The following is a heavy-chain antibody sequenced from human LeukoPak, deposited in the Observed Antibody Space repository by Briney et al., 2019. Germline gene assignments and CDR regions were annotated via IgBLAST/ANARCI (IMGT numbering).Heavy chain of an antibody. CDR2: INTSGST. CDR1: GGSISDYH. V-gene: IGHV4-4*07. CDR3: ARLLLTSSYYDRLWTFDY. Sequence: SETLSLTCTVSGGSISDYHWTWIRQPAGKGLEWIGRINTSGSTNYNPSLNSRVTMSVDTSKNQFSLKLSSVTAADTAVYYCARLLLTSSYYDRLWTFDYWGQGSLVTVSS. J-gene: IGHJ4*02. D-gene: IGHD3-22*01.